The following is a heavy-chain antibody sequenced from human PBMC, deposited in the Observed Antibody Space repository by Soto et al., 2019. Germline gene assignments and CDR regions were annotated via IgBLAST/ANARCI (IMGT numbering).Heavy chain of an antibody. J-gene: IGHJ4*02. Sequence: SETLSLTCTISGGSVSVYYWSWIRQSTGQGLEWMGYMYPSGSPNTTPTLRSPVTISADTSKNQITLKLTSPTAAATAVYYCARGVGSSPPHSWGRGTLVTVSS. CDR3: ARGVGSSPPHS. CDR2: MYPSGSP. CDR1: GGSVSVYY. V-gene: IGHV4-59*02. D-gene: IGHD1-26*01.